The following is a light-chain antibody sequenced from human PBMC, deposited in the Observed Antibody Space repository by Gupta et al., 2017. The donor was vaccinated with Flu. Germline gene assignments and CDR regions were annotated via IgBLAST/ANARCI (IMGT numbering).Light chain of an antibody. CDR3: QQRVSTPCT. Sequence: DIQMTQSPSALSASVGDRVTITCRASQTIVRYINWYQHKPGEPPKLLIYITSKLKSGVPSRFSGSGSGTDFTLTISRRQSEDFATYYCQQRVSTPCTFGQGTKVDIK. J-gene: IGKJ2*02. CDR1: QTIVRY. CDR2: ITS. V-gene: IGKV1-39*01.